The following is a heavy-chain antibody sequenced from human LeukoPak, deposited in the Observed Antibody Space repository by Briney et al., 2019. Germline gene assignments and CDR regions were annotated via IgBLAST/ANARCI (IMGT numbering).Heavy chain of an antibody. CDR2: IYHSGST. CDR3: ASSSDTAMVIDY. Sequence: SETLSLTCAVSGGSISSGGYSWSWIRQPPGKGLEWIGYIYHSGSTYYNPSLKSRVTISVDRSKNQFSRKLSSVTAADTAVYYCASSSDTAMVIDYWGQGTLVTVSS. CDR1: GGSISSGGYS. D-gene: IGHD5-18*01. J-gene: IGHJ4*02. V-gene: IGHV4-30-2*01.